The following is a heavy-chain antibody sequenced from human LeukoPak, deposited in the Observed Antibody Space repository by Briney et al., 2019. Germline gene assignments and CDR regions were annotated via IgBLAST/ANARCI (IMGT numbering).Heavy chain of an antibody. CDR3: ARDRVVVPAAFDY. CDR2: IIPDSGGT. CDR1: GYTLTEYY. J-gene: IGHJ4*02. Sequence: GASVNVSCKASGYTLTEYYIHWVRQAPGQGLEWMGFIIPDSGGTTYQQKFQGRVTMTRDTSISTFYMELSSLRPDDTAVYYCARDRVVVPAAFDYWGQGTLVTVSS. V-gene: IGHV1-2*02. D-gene: IGHD2-2*01.